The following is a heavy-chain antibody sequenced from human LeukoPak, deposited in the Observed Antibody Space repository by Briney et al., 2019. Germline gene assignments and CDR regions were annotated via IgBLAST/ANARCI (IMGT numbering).Heavy chain of an antibody. Sequence: TASETLSLTRTVSGGSISGYYWSWIRQPPGKGLEWIGLIHYSGSTNYNPSLKSRVTISVDTSKNQFSLKLSSVTAADTAVYYCARDLELGYWGQGTLVTVSS. V-gene: IGHV4-59*01. J-gene: IGHJ4*02. D-gene: IGHD5-24*01. CDR2: IHYSGST. CDR1: GGSISGYY. CDR3: ARDLELGY.